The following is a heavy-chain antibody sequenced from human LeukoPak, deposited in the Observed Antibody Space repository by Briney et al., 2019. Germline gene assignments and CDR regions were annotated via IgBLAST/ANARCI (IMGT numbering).Heavy chain of an antibody. CDR2: ISAYNGNT. CDR1: GYTFTSYG. D-gene: IGHD3-9*01. J-gene: IGHJ5*02. V-gene: IGHV1-18*04. Sequence: ASVKVSCKASGYTFTSYGISWVRQAPGQGLEWMGWISAYNGNTNYAQKLQGRVTMTTDTSTSTAYMELRSLRSDDTAVYYCARDSGDYDTIGDWFDPWGQGTLVTVSS. CDR3: ARDSGDYDTIGDWFDP.